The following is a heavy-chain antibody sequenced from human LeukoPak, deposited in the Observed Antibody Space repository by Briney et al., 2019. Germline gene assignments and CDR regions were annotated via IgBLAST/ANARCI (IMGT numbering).Heavy chain of an antibody. J-gene: IGHJ4*02. CDR1: GGSISSYY. CDR2: IYYSGST. V-gene: IGHV4-59*08. CDR3: ARLSSGSSSWYDIDY. D-gene: IGHD6-13*01. Sequence: SETLSLTCTVSGGSISSYYWSWIRQPPGKGLEWIGYIYYSGSTNYNPSLKSRVTISVDTSKNQFSLKLSSVTAADTAVYYCARLSSGSSSWYDIDYWGQGTLVTVSS.